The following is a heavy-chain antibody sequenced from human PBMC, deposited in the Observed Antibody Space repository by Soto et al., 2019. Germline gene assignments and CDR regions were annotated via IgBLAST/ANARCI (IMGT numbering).Heavy chain of an antibody. CDR3: ARASGSRLFDY. Sequence: GGSLRLSCAASGFTVSSEYMSWVRQAPGKGLEWVSVIYSGGNTYYADSVKGRFTISRDTSKNTLHLQMNSLRAEDTAVYYCARASGSRLFDYWGQGALVTVSS. CDR2: IYSGGNT. CDR1: GFTVSSEY. D-gene: IGHD1-26*01. J-gene: IGHJ4*02. V-gene: IGHV3-53*01.